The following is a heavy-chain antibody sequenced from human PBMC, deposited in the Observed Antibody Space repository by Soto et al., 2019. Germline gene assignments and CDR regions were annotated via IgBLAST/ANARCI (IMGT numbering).Heavy chain of an antibody. CDR1: GDSVSSNTAA. Sequence: PSQTLSLTCAISGDSVSSNTAAWNWIRSSPSRGLEWLGRTYYRSNWRHDYAVSVRSRITVNPXXSKNHFSLQLNSVTPDDTAVYYCARGVAGSGFDLWGQGTLVTVSS. D-gene: IGHD6-19*01. CDR3: ARGVAGSGFDL. V-gene: IGHV6-1*01. J-gene: IGHJ4*02. CDR2: TYYRSNWRH.